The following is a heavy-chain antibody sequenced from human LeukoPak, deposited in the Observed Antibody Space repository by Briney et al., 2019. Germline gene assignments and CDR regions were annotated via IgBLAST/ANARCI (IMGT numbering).Heavy chain of an antibody. D-gene: IGHD5-18*01. J-gene: IGHJ4*02. CDR2: IYYSGTT. CDR1: GGSISSSSYY. CDR3: AVYSYGYVGPFDY. V-gene: IGHV4-39*01. Sequence: PSETLSLTCTVSGGSISSSSYYWGWIRQPPGKGLQWIGSIYYSGTTYYNPSLKSRVTISVDTSKNQFSLKLSSVSAADTAVYYCAVYSYGYVGPFDYWGQGTLVTVSS.